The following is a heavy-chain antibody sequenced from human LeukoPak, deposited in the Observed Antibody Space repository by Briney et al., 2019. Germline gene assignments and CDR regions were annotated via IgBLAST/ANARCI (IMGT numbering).Heavy chain of an antibody. CDR1: GFTFSNAW. Sequence: GGSLRLSCAASGFTFSNAWMSWVRQAPGKGLEWVSVIYSGGSTYYADSVKGRFTISRDNSKNTLYLQMNSLRAEDTAVYYCASIFYWGQGTLVTVSS. J-gene: IGHJ4*02. V-gene: IGHV3-66*01. CDR2: IYSGGST. CDR3: ASIFY.